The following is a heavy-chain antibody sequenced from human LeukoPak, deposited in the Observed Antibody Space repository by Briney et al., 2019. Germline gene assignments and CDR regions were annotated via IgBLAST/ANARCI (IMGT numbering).Heavy chain of an antibody. J-gene: IGHJ4*02. CDR1: GFTFDDYA. CDR2: ISWNSGSM. D-gene: IGHD6-13*01. Sequence: GGSLRLSCAASGFTFDDYAMHWVRQAPGKGLEWVSGISWNSGSMGYADSVKGRFTISRDNAKNSLYLQMNSLRAEDTALYYCAKDFHPLGYSSSWYFDYWGQGTLVTVSS. V-gene: IGHV3-9*01. CDR3: AKDFHPLGYSSSWYFDY.